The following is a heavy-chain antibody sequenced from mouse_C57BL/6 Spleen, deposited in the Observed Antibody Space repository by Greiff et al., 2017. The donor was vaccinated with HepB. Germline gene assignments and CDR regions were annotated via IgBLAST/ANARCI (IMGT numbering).Heavy chain of an antibody. CDR2: ISGGGGNT. CDR3: ARPLYYGYDSYYAMDY. D-gene: IGHD2-2*01. CDR1: VFTFSSYT. J-gene: IGHJ4*01. V-gene: IGHV5-9*01. Sequence: LVESGGGLVKPGGSLKLSCAASVFTFSSYTMSWVRQTPEKRLEWVATISGGGGNTYYPDSVKGRFTISRDNAKNTLYLQMSSLRSEDTALYYCARPLYYGYDSYYAMDYWGQGTSVTVSS.